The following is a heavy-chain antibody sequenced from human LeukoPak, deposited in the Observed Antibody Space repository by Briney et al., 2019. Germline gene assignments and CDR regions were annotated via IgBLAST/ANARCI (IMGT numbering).Heavy chain of an antibody. Sequence: GGSLRLSCVASSGFTFSGYWMSWVRQAPGKGLEWVSYISSSSSTIYYADSVKGRFTISRDNAKNSLYLQMNSLRAEDTAVYYCARSKRIAVAGTVDYWGQGTLVTVSS. CDR1: GFTFSGYW. CDR2: ISSSSSTI. CDR3: ARSKRIAVAGTVDY. V-gene: IGHV3-48*01. D-gene: IGHD6-19*01. J-gene: IGHJ4*02.